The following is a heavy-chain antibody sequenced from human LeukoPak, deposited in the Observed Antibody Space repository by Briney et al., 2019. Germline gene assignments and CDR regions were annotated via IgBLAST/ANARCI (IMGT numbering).Heavy chain of an antibody. J-gene: IGHJ4*02. D-gene: IGHD6-6*01. Sequence: SVKVSCKASGGTFSSYAISWVRQAPGQGLEWMGRIIPILGIANYAQKFQGRVTITTDESTSTAYMELSSLISEDTAVYYCARVDPSSSSQALDSWGQGTLVTVSS. CDR3: ARVDPSSSSQALDS. CDR1: GGTFSSYA. CDR2: IIPILGIA. V-gene: IGHV1-69*04.